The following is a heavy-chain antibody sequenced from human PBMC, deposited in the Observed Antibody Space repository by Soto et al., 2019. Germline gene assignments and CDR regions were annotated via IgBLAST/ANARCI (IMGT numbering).Heavy chain of an antibody. CDR3: ARDSDSSLYNWFDP. Sequence: GSLRLSCAASGFTFSSYSMNWVRQAPGKGLEWVSYISSSSSTIYYADSVKGRFTISRDNAKNSLYLQMNSLRAEDTAVYYCARDSDSSLYNWFDPWGQGTLVTVSS. V-gene: IGHV3-48*01. CDR2: ISSSSSTI. J-gene: IGHJ5*02. D-gene: IGHD6-13*01. CDR1: GFTFSSYS.